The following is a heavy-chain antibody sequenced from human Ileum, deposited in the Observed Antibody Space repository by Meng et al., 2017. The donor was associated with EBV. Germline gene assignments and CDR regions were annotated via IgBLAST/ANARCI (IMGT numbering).Heavy chain of an antibody. CDR1: GGSISSGGHS. V-gene: IGHV4-30-2*01. CDR3: ARAHPVVYFFDY. D-gene: IGHD4-23*01. Sequence: EAGPGLGKPSQTLPLTCAVSGGSISSGGHSWSWIRQPPGKGLEWIGDIQHSGSTYYNPSLKSRVTISVDRSRNQFSLKLSSVTAADTAVYYCARAHPVVYFFDYWGQGTLVTVSS. J-gene: IGHJ4*02. CDR2: IQHSGST.